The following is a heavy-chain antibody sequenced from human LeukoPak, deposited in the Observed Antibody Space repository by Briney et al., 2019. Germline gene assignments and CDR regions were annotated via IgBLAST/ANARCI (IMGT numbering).Heavy chain of an antibody. D-gene: IGHD3-10*01. J-gene: IGHJ6*03. V-gene: IGHV4-39*07. CDR3: ARNVPYYYGSGRHYYMDV. CDR2: IYYSGST. Sequence: PSETLSLTCTVSGGSISSSSYYWGWIRQPPGKGLEWIGSIYYSGSTNYNPSLKSRVTISVDTSKNQFSLKLSSVTAADTAVYYCARNVPYYYGSGRHYYMDVWGKGTTVTVSS. CDR1: GGSISSSSYY.